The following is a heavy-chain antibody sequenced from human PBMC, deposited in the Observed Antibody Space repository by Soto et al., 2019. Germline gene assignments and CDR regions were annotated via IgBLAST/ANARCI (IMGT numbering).Heavy chain of an antibody. CDR3: ARDQGSGSYTFDY. J-gene: IGHJ4*02. D-gene: IGHD1-26*01. V-gene: IGHV3-30-3*01. Sequence: QVQLVESGGGVVQPGRSLRLSCAASGFTFSSYAMHWVRQAPGKGLEWVAVISYDGSNKYYADSVKGRFTISRDNSKNTLYLQMHSLRAEDTAVYYCARDQGSGSYTFDYWGQGTLVTVSS. CDR1: GFTFSSYA. CDR2: ISYDGSNK.